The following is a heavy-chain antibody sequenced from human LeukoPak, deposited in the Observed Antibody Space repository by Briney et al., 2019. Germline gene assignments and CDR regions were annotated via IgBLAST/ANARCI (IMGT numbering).Heavy chain of an antibody. D-gene: IGHD3-10*01. CDR2: ISYDGTIE. J-gene: IGHJ4*02. V-gene: IGHV3-30*01. CDR1: GFTFSNYA. CDR3: ARDRTYFYDSGSSGPHYFDY. Sequence: GGSLRFSCAASGFTFSNYALHWVRQAPGKGLEWVAVISYDGTIEYHADSVKGRFTISRDNSKNTLYLQMNSLRAEDTAVYYCARDRTYFYDSGSSGPHYFDYWGQGTLVTVSS.